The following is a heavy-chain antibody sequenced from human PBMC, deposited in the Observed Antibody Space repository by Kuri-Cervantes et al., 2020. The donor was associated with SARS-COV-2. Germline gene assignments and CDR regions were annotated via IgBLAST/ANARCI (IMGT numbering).Heavy chain of an antibody. V-gene: IGHV4-34*01. J-gene: IGHJ3*02. Sequence: SETLSLTCAVIGGSINGHYWSWIRQPPGKGLEWIGELNHDGSTNYNPSLKSRITISGDASKNQFSLKLSSVTAADTAVYYCARDLTGGDDAFDIWGQGTMVTVSS. CDR3: ARDLTGGDDAFDI. D-gene: IGHD7-27*01. CDR2: LNHDGST. CDR1: GGSINGHY.